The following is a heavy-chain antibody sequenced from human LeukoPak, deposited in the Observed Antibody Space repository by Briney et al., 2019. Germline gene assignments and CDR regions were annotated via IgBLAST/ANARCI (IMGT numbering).Heavy chain of an antibody. CDR1: GFTFSSYA. V-gene: IGHV3-23*01. CDR3: AKAPGITMIVVVIRRFSY. CDR2: ISGSGGST. J-gene: IGHJ4*02. Sequence: GGSLRLSCAASGFTFSSYAMSWVRQAPGKGLEWVSAISGSGGSTYYADSVKGRFTISGDNSKNTLYLQMNSLRAEDTAVYYCAKAPGITMIVVVIRRFSYWGLGTLVTVSS. D-gene: IGHD3-22*01.